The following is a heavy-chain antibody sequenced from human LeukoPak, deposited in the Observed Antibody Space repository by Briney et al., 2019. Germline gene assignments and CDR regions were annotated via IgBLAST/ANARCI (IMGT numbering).Heavy chain of an antibody. CDR1: GGTFSSYA. CDR2: IIPIFGTA. CDR3: ARDLRSSWLDY. Sequence: GASVKVSCKASGGTFSSYAISWVRQAPGQGLEWMGRIIPIFGTANYAQKFQGRVTITTDESTSTAYMELNSLRSEDTAVYYCARDLRSSWLDYWGQGTLVTVSS. V-gene: IGHV1-69*05. J-gene: IGHJ4*02. D-gene: IGHD6-13*01.